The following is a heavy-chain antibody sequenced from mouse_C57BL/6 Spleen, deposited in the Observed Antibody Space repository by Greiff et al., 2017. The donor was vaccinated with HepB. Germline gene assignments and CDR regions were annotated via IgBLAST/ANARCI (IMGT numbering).Heavy chain of an antibody. J-gene: IGHJ1*03. D-gene: IGHD2-1*01. CDR2: IDPSDSYT. V-gene: IGHV1-69*01. CDR1: GYTFTSYW. CDR3: ARRGNDWCFDV. Sequence: QVQLQQPGAELVMPGASVKLSCKASGYTFTSYWMHWVKQRPGQGLEWIGEIDPSDSYTNYNQKFKGKSTLTVDKSSSTAYMQLSSLTSEDSAVYYCARRGNDWCFDVWGTGTTVTVSS.